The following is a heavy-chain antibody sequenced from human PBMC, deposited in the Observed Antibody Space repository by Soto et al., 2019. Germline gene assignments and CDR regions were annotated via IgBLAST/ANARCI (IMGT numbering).Heavy chain of an antibody. D-gene: IGHD4-17*01. CDR1: GGSISSGGYY. CDR3: ARLRLPHKHFDY. CDR2: IYYSGST. V-gene: IGHV4-31*02. J-gene: IGHJ4*02. Sequence: LCGGSISSGGYYWRWIRQHPGKGLEWIGYIYYSGSTYYNPSLKSRVTISVDTSKNQFSLKLSSVTAADTAVYYCARLRLPHKHFDYWGQGTLVTVSS.